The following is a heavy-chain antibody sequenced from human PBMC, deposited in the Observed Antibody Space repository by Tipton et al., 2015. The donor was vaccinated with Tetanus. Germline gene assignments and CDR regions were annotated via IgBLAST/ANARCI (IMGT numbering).Heavy chain of an antibody. J-gene: IGHJ4*02. D-gene: IGHD4-11*01. CDR1: GFTPGNYW. Sequence: SLRLSCTASGFTPGNYWMTWVRQAPGKGLEWVGIMFYDGSAKYYADSVKGRFTISRDNSKNTLYLQMNSLKAEDTAMYYCARDFDYKADYWGQGTLVTVSS. CDR3: ARDFDYKADY. CDR2: MFYDGSAK. V-gene: IGHV3-33*08.